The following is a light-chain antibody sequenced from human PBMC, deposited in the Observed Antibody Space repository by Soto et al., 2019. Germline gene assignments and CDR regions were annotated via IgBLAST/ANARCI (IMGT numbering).Light chain of an antibody. Sequence: DTQITHAPSSLSASVVDRVNLTFRAGQSISSYLNWYQQKVGKAPKLLIYAASTLQSGVPSRFRGSGSGTDFTLTISSLQPEDFATYYCQKSYSTSITFGKGKRREIK. CDR2: AAS. CDR1: QSISSY. J-gene: IGKJ5*01. CDR3: QKSYSTSIT. V-gene: IGKV1-39*01.